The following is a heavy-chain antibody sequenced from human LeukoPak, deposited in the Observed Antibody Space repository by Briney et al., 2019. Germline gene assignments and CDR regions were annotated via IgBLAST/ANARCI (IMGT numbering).Heavy chain of an antibody. CDR3: ARGRRYYYGSGSYYNVIPYGMDV. D-gene: IGHD3-10*01. Sequence: PSETLSLTCAVYGGSFSGYYWSWIRQPPGKGLEWIGEINHSGSTNYNPSLKSRVTISVDTSKNQFSLKLSSVTATDTAVYYCARGRRYYYGSGSYYNVIPYGMDVWGQGTTVTVSS. V-gene: IGHV4-34*01. CDR1: GGSFSGYY. CDR2: INHSGST. J-gene: IGHJ6*02.